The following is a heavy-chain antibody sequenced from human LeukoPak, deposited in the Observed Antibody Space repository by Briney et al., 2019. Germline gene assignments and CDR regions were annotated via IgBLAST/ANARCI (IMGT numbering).Heavy chain of an antibody. V-gene: IGHV4-31*03. J-gene: IGHJ5*02. D-gene: IGHD3-3*01. CDR2: IYYSGST. CDR1: GGSISSGGYY. Sequence: SQTLSLTCTVSGGSISSGGYYWSWIRQHPGKGLEWIGYIYYSGSTYYNPSLKSRVTISVDTSKNQFSLKLSSVTAADTAVYYCARDNDFWFDPWGQGTLVTVSS. CDR3: ARDNDFWFDP.